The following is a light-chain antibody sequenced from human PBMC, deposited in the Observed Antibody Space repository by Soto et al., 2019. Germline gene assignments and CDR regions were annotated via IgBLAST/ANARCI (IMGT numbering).Light chain of an antibody. Sequence: QSAPTQPRSVSGSPEQSVTISCTGTSSDVGEYDYVSWYQQHPGKAPKLMIFDVSERPSGVPDRFSGSKTGNTASLTISGLQAEDEADYYCCSYAGSPYVFGTGTKVTVL. CDR3: CSYAGSPYV. CDR1: SSDVGEYDY. CDR2: DVS. V-gene: IGLV2-11*01. J-gene: IGLJ1*01.